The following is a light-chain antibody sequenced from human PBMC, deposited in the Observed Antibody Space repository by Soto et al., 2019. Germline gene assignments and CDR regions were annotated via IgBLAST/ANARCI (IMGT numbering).Light chain of an antibody. CDR1: QSISSS. V-gene: IGKV1-5*03. J-gene: IGKJ4*01. CDR2: KAS. Sequence: DIQMTQSPSTLSASVGDRVTITCRASQSISSSLAWYQQKPGKAPKLLIYKASTLESGVPSRFSGSGSGTEFTLTISSLQPDDFAAYHCQQYYSNPLTFGGGTKVDIK. CDR3: QQYYSNPLT.